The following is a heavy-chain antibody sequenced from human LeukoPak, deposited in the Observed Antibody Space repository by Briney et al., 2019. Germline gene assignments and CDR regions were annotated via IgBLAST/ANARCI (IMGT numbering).Heavy chain of an antibody. CDR3: ARRDRRWLRGEYDH. J-gene: IGHJ4*02. CDR1: GRSFSGYY. Sequence: SETLSLTCAVYGRSFSGYYWSWIRQPPGKGLEWIGDINHSGSIKRNPSLKSRVTISVDTSKNQFSLKLSSVTAADTAVYYCARRDRRWLRGEYDHWGQGTLVTVSS. V-gene: IGHV4-34*01. CDR2: INHSGSI. D-gene: IGHD5-24*01.